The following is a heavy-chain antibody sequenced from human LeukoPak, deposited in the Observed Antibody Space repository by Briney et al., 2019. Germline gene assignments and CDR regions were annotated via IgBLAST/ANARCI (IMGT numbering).Heavy chain of an antibody. Sequence: PGGSLRLSCAASGFSFSDYWMSWVRQAPGKGLEWVANIKKDGSEKHYVDSVKGRFTISRDNAKNSVYLQMSSLRAEDTAVYRCAKYAHGSGTSFDPWGQGTLVTVSS. CDR3: AKYAHGSGTSFDP. J-gene: IGHJ5*02. V-gene: IGHV3-7*01. CDR1: GFSFSDYW. CDR2: IKKDGSEK. D-gene: IGHD3-10*01.